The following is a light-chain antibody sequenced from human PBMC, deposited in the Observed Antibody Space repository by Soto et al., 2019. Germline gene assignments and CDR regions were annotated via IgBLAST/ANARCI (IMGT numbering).Light chain of an antibody. V-gene: IGKV1-9*01. J-gene: IGKJ3*01. CDR1: QGISRY. CDR3: QQLDSYPFT. CDR2: AAS. Sequence: DIQLTQSPSFLSASVGDRVTITCRASQGISRYLAWYQQQPGKAPMLLIYAASILQSGVPSRFSGTGSGTEFTLTIISLQPEDFASYYCQQLDSYPFTFGPGTKVDIK.